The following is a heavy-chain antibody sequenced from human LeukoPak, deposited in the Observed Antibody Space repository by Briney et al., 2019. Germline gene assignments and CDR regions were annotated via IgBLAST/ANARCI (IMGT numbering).Heavy chain of an antibody. CDR3: AKDLRLGMVRGAMDY. D-gene: IGHD3-10*01. CDR2: IRYDGSNK. CDR1: GFTFSSYG. J-gene: IGHJ4*02. Sequence: GGSLRLSCAASGFTFSSYGMHWVRQAPGKGLEWVAFIRYDGSNKYYADSVKGRFTISRDNYKDTLYLQMNSLRAEDTAVYYCAKDLRLGMVRGAMDYWGQGTLVTVSS. V-gene: IGHV3-30*02.